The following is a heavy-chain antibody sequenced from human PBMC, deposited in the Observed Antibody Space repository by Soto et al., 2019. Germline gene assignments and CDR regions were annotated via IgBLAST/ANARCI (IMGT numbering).Heavy chain of an antibody. Sequence: QVQLVESGGGVVQPGTSLRLSCVASGFNFNTYGMHWVRQAPGKGLEWVAVIWFDESDNYYADSVKGRFTISRDSSKNTLYLHVNSLRDEDTAVYYCARNLRWEPQFDNWGQGTLVTVTS. V-gene: IGHV3-33*01. CDR1: GFNFNTYG. CDR3: ARNLRWEPQFDN. CDR2: IWFDESDN. D-gene: IGHD4-17*01. J-gene: IGHJ4*02.